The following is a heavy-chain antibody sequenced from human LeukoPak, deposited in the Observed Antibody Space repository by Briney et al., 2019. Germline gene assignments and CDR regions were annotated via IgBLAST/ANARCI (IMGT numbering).Heavy chain of an antibody. D-gene: IGHD6-19*01. CDR1: GYTFTSYA. CDR3: ARDRTRYSSGWYRP. Sequence: ASVKVSCKASGYTFTSYAMHWVRQAPGQRLEWMGWINAGNGNTKYSQKFQGRVTMTRDTSISTAYMELSRLRSDDTAVYYCARDRTRYSSGWYRPWGQGTLVTVSS. V-gene: IGHV1-3*01. J-gene: IGHJ5*02. CDR2: INAGNGNT.